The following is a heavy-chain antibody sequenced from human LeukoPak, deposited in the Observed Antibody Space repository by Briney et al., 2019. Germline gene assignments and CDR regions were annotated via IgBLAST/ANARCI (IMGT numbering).Heavy chain of an antibody. Sequence: SETLSLTCAVYGESFSGYYWSWIRRPPGKGLEWIGEINHSGSTNYNPSLKSRVTILVDTSKNQFSLKLSSVTAADTAVYYCAREGGRNCSGGSCHFDYWGQGILVTVSS. J-gene: IGHJ4*02. CDR2: INHSGST. CDR1: GESFSGYY. V-gene: IGHV4-34*01. D-gene: IGHD2-15*01. CDR3: AREGGRNCSGGSCHFDY.